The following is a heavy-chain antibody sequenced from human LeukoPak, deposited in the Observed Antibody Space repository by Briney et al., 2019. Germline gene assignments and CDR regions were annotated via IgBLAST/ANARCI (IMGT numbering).Heavy chain of an antibody. CDR1: GGTFSSYA. CDR3: ARAGYYYDSSGYYREYYFDY. J-gene: IGHJ4*02. D-gene: IGHD3-22*01. Sequence: SVKVSCKASGGTFSSYAISWVRQAPGQGLEWMGGIIPIFGTANYAQKFQGRVTITTDESTSTAYMELSSLRSEDTAVYYCARAGYYYDSSGYYREYYFDYWGQGTLVTVSS. CDR2: IIPIFGTA. V-gene: IGHV1-69*05.